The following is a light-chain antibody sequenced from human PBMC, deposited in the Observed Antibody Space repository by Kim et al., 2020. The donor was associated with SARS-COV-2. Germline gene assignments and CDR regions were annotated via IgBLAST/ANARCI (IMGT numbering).Light chain of an antibody. J-gene: IGLJ3*02. CDR2: GKY. V-gene: IGLV3-19*01. CDR3: SSPDSTGDHVV. CDR1: SLRKYY. Sequence: SSELTQDPAVSVALGQTVRLTCQGDSLRKYYATWYQQRPGQAPTLVLYGKYDRPSGIPDRFSGSASGNTASLTIPGAQAEDEGDYYCSSPDSTGDHVVFG.